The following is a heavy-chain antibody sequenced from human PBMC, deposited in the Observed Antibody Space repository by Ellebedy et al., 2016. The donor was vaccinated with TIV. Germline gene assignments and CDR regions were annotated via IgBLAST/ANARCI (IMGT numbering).Heavy chain of an antibody. V-gene: IGHV3-7*01. CDR2: INQDGRGT. CDR3: ARDPYDSDSTTYGAFDI. CDR1: GFTFSNSW. J-gene: IGHJ3*02. Sequence: PGGSLRLSCVASGFTFSNSWMAWVRQAPGRGLEWVANINQDGRGTEYADSVKGRFTISRDNAKNSLYLQMNSLRVEETAFYHCARDPYDSDSTTYGAFDIWGQGTEVIVSS. D-gene: IGHD2-21*01.